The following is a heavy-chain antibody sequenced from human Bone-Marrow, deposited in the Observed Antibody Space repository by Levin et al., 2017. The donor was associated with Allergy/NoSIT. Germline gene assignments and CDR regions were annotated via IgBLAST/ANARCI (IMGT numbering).Heavy chain of an antibody. V-gene: IGHV1-8*01. CDR3: ARGRFDLKY. Sequence: GGSLRLSCKASGYTFTNYDINWVRQAAGQGLEWMGWMKPSTGDTGFAEKFQGRVTLTRDSSLNTAYMEVSSLTTDDTAVYYCARGRFDLKYWGQGTHVTVSP. CDR2: MKPSTGDT. CDR1: GYTFTNYD. D-gene: IGHD3-3*01. J-gene: IGHJ4*02.